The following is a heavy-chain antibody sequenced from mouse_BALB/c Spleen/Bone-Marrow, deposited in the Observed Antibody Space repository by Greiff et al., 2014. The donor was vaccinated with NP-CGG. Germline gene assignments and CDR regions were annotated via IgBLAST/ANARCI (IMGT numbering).Heavy chain of an antibody. D-gene: IGHD3-3*01. CDR3: ARYWDTY. J-gene: IGHJ3*01. CDR1: DHTFTTYW. CDR2: TDPRTGYT. V-gene: IGHV1-7*01. Sequence: QVQLKESGAELAKPGASVKMSCKASDHTFTTYWMHWVKQRPGQGLEWIGYTDPRTGYTEYNQKFKDKATLTADKSSNIAYMQLTSLTSEDSAVYYCARYWDTYWGQGTLVTVSA.